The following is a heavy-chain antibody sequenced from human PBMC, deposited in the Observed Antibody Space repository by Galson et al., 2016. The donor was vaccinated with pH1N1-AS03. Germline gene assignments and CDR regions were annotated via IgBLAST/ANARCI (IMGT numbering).Heavy chain of an antibody. V-gene: IGHV3-74*01. CDR2: ITSDGSSI. J-gene: IGHJ4*02. CDR1: GFTFSGYG. Sequence: SLRLSCATSGFTFSGYGMTWVRQAPGKGLEWVSSITSDGSSISYADAVKGRFTTSRDNAKNTLYLQLNSLRAEDTAVYHCARAMYTSGWYGMDVWGQGTLVTGSS. CDR3: ARAMYTSGWYGMDV. D-gene: IGHD6-19*01.